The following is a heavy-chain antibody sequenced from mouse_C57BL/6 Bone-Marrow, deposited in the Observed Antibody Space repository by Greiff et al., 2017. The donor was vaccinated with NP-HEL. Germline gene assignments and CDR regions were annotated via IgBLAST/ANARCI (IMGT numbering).Heavy chain of an antibody. CDR2: LYPGDGDT. D-gene: IGHD1-1*01. Sequence: VQLQQSGAELVKPGASVKISCKASGYAFSSYWMNWVKQRPGKGLEWIGQLYPGDGDTNYNGKFKGKATLTADKSSSTAYMQLSSLTSEDSAVYFCARRRVYYGDFDYWGQGTTLTVSS. CDR1: GYAFSSYW. V-gene: IGHV1-80*01. CDR3: ARRRVYYGDFDY. J-gene: IGHJ2*01.